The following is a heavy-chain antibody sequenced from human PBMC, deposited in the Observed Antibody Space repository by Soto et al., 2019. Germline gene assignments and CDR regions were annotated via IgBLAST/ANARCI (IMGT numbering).Heavy chain of an antibody. V-gene: IGHV3-33*01. CDR3: ARAGSTSASLDCYYYYGMDV. CDR2: IWYDGSNK. CDR1: GFTFSSYG. D-gene: IGHD2-2*01. J-gene: IGHJ6*02. Sequence: QVQLVESGGGVVQPGRSLRLSCAASGFTFSSYGMHWVRQAPGKVLEWVSVIWYDGSNKYYADSVKGRFTISRDNSKNTLYLQINRLSAEDRALYYCARAGSTSASLDCYYYYGMDVWGQGTTVTVSS.